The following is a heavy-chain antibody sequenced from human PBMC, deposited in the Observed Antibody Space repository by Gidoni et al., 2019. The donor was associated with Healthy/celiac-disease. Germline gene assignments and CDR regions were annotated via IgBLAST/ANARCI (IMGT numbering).Heavy chain of an antibody. J-gene: IGHJ4*02. CDR2: IKTGSGNT. CDR1: GYTFTSYA. V-gene: IGHV1-3*04. D-gene: IGHD6-19*01. Sequence: QVQLVQSGAEVKKPGASENAPCRASGYTFTSYAILWVRQAPGQRLGWMGWIKTGSGNTQYSQKFQGTVTITRDTSASTAYLELSSLRSEDTAVYYCARPISSGWHYFDYWGQGTLVTVSS. CDR3: ARPISSGWHYFDY.